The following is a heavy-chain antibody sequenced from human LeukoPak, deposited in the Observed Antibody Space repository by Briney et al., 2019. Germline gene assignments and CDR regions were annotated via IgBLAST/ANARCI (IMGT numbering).Heavy chain of an antibody. J-gene: IGHJ4*02. CDR3: ARDTVIAAALLDY. CDR1: GGTFSSYA. CDR2: IIPIFGTA. V-gene: IGHV1-69*13. D-gene: IGHD6-13*01. Sequence: SVKVSCKASGGTFSSYAISWVRRAPGQGLEWMGGIIPIFGTANYAQKFQGRVTITADESTSTAYMELSSLRSEDTAVYYCARDTVIAAALLDYWGQGTLVTVSS.